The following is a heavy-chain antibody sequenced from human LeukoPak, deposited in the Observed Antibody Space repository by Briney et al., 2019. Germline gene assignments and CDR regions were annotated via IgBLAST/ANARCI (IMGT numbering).Heavy chain of an antibody. D-gene: IGHD5-24*01. CDR2: ISSGSSYI. J-gene: IGHJ6*02. V-gene: IGHV3-21*01. Sequence: PGGSLRLSCAASGFTFSGSSMNWVRQAPGKGLEWVSSISSGSSYIYYSDSVKGRFTISRDNAKNSLYLQMNSLRAEDTAVYYCARTRDGFSYYSGMDVWGQGTTVTVSS. CDR3: ARTRDGFSYYSGMDV. CDR1: GFTFSGSS.